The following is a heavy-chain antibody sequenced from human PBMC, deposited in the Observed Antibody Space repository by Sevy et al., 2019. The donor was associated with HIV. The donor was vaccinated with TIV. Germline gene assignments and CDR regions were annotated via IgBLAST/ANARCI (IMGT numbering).Heavy chain of an antibody. D-gene: IGHD6-6*01. J-gene: IGHJ3*02. CDR1: GFTFDDYA. CDR2: ISWNSGSI. CDR3: AKASLDSSSSGGNDAFDI. Sequence: SLRLSCAASGFTFDDYAMHWVRQAPGKGLEWVSGISWNSGSIGYADSVKGRFTISRDNAKNSLYLQMNSLRAEDTALYYCAKASLDSSSSGGNDAFDIWGQGTMVTVSS. V-gene: IGHV3-9*01.